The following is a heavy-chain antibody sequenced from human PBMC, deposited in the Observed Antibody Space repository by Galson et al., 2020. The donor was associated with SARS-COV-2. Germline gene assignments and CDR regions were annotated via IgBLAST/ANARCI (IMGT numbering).Heavy chain of an antibody. Sequence: HGESLKISCKDYGFSFTNHWNSWVRQMPGKGLEWMGRIDPTDSFTNYSPSFQGHVTISADKSITTAYLQWSSLKASDTAIYYCARHTSNSGWYGVDYWGHGTLVTVSS. D-gene: IGHD6-19*01. V-gene: IGHV5-10-1*01. CDR1: GFSFTNHW. CDR2: IDPTDSFT. CDR3: ARHTSNSGWYGVDY. J-gene: IGHJ4*01.